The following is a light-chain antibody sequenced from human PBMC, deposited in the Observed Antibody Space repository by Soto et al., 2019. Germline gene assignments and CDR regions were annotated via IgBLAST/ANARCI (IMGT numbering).Light chain of an antibody. Sequence: QLVLTQPPSASGTPGQTVTISCSGSSSNIGSNYVFWYQQLPGTAPKLLIYRNNQRPSGVPDRFSGSKSGTSASLAISGLRSEDEGDYYCSAWDDSLLFGGGTKLTVL. V-gene: IGLV1-47*01. CDR2: RNN. CDR1: SSNIGSNY. CDR3: SAWDDSLL. J-gene: IGLJ2*01.